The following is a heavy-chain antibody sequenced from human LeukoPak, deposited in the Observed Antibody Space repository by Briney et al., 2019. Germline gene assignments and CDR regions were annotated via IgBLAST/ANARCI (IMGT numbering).Heavy chain of an antibody. Sequence: SVKVSCKTSGGTFSSYAISWVRQAPGQGLEWMGRIIPIFGTTSYAQKFQGRVTITADESTSTAYMELSSLRSEDTAVYYCAREVYYYDNSGRPPYFDYWGQGTLVTVSS. V-gene: IGHV1-69*13. CDR1: GGTFSSYA. CDR3: AREVYYYDNSGRPPYFDY. D-gene: IGHD3-22*01. J-gene: IGHJ4*02. CDR2: IIPIFGTT.